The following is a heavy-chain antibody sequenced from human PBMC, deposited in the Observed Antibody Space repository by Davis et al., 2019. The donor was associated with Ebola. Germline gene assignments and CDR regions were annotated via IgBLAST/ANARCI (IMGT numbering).Heavy chain of an antibody. CDR3: AKVVTYHPSYGGFDY. CDR2: ISGSGGST. J-gene: IGHJ4*02. Sequence: PGGSLRLSCAASGFTFSSYAMSWVRQAPGKGLEWVSAISGSGGSTYYADSVKGRFTISRDNSKNTLYLQMNSLRAEDTAVYYCAKVVTYHPSYGGFDYWGQGTLVTVSS. V-gene: IGHV3-23*01. D-gene: IGHD5-18*01. CDR1: GFTFSSYA.